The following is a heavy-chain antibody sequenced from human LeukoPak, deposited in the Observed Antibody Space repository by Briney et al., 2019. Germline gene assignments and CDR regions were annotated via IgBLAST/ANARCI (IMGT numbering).Heavy chain of an antibody. CDR2: IYYSGST. J-gene: IGHJ4*02. V-gene: IGHV4-59*08. D-gene: IGHD3-22*01. Sequence: SETLSLTCTVSGGSISSYYWSWIRQPPGKGLEWIGYIYYSGSTNYNPSLKSRVTISVDTSKNQFSLKLSSVTAADTAVYYCAIIPYYYDSSDYLPDYWGQGTLVTVSS. CDR3: AIIPYYYDSSDYLPDY. CDR1: GGSISSYY.